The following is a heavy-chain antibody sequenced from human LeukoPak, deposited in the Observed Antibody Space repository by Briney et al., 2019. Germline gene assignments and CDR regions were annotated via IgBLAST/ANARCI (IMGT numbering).Heavy chain of an antibody. CDR2: ISGSGGST. CDR3: ARDMELVGYSGYALDY. CDR1: GFTFSSYA. D-gene: IGHD5-12*01. J-gene: IGHJ4*02. Sequence: GGSLRLSCAASGFTFSSYAMSWVRQAPGKGLEWVSAISGSGGSTYYADSVKGRFTISRDNSKNTLYLQMNSLRAEDTAVYYCARDMELVGYSGYALDYWGQGTLVTVSS. V-gene: IGHV3-23*01.